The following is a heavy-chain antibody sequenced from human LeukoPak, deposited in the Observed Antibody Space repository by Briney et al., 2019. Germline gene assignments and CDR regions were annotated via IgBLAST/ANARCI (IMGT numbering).Heavy chain of an antibody. CDR2: IYYSGST. CDR1: GGSISSSSYY. CDR3: ARIIGDSSGYYHFDY. J-gene: IGHJ4*02. V-gene: IGHV4-39*01. D-gene: IGHD3-22*01. Sequence: SETLSLTCTVSGGSISSSSYYWGWIRQPPGKGLEWIGSIYYSGSTYYNPSLKSRVTISVDTSKNQFSLKLSSVTAADTAVYYCARIIGDSSGYYHFDYWGQGTLVTVSS.